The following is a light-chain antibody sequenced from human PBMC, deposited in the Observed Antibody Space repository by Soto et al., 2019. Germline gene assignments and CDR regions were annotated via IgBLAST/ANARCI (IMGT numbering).Light chain of an antibody. CDR3: SSYATGSTAYV. Sequence: QSVLTQPRSVSGSPGQSVTISCTGTSSDVGGYNYVSWYQQRPGKAPKLMISEVSNRPSGVSNRFSGSKSGNTASLTISGLQAEDEADYYCSSYATGSTAYVFGVGTKVTVL. CDR1: SSDVGGYNY. J-gene: IGLJ1*01. CDR2: EVS. V-gene: IGLV2-14*01.